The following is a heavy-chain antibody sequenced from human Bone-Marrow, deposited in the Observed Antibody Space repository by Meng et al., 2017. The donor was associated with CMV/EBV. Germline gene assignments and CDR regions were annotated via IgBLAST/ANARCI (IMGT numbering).Heavy chain of an antibody. D-gene: IGHD2-2*01. CDR3: AKGQYPLILKHYGLDV. Sequence: SLKISCAVSGFPFDDFAMHWVRQAPWKGLEWVSGISYNSAGIDYADSVKGRFTISRDNAKNSLYLQLNSLRAEDTALYYCAKGQYPLILKHYGLDVWGQGTTVTVSS. CDR2: ISYNSAGI. CDR1: GFPFDDFA. J-gene: IGHJ6*02. V-gene: IGHV3-9*01.